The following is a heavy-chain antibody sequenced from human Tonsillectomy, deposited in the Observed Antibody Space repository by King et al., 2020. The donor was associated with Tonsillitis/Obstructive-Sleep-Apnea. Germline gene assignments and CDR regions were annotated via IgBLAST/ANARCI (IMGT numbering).Heavy chain of an antibody. V-gene: IGHV3-49*05. J-gene: IGHJ3*02. CDR1: GFTFGDYA. CDR3: TRGQSGGYSYGYDDAFDI. D-gene: IGHD5-18*01. CDR2: IRSKAYGGTT. Sequence: VQLVESGGGLVKPGRSLRLSCTASGFTFGDYAMSWFRQAPGKGLEWVGFIRSKAYGGTTEYAASVKGRFTISRDDSKSIAYLQMNSLKTEDTAVYYCTRGQSGGYSYGYDDAFDIWGQGTMVTVSS.